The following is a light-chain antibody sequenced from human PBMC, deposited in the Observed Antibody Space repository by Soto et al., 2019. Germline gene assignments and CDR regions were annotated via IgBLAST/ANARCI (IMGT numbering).Light chain of an antibody. V-gene: IGKV1D-12*01. CDR1: QGIGKW. CDR2: AAS. CDR3: QQGNSFPLT. J-gene: IGKJ4*01. Sequence: DIQMTQSPSSVSASVGDRVTITCRASQGIGKWLAWYQQKPGTAPKLLIYAASTLQSGVPSRFSGSGSGTDFTLTISTLQSGDFATYYCQQGNSFPLTFGGGTKVEIK.